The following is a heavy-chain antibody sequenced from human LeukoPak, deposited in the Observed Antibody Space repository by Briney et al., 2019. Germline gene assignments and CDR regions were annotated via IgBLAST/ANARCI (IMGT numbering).Heavy chain of an antibody. D-gene: IGHD1/OR15-1a*01. CDR2: IYYSGST. J-gene: IGHJ4*02. CDR3: ARQISGNKDY. Sequence: SETLSLTCTVSGGSISSTTYYWAWIRQPPGKGLEWIGSIYYSGSTYYNPSLKSRVTMSVDTSKNQFSLKLSSVTAADTAVYYCARQISGNKDYWGQGILVTVSS. V-gene: IGHV4-39*01. CDR1: GGSISSTTYY.